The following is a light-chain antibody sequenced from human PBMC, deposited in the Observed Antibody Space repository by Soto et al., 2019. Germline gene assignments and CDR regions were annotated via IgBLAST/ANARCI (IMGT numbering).Light chain of an antibody. CDR1: QSVSSY. Sequence: EIVLTQSPATLSLSPGERATLSCRASQSVSSYLAWYQQKPGQAPSLLIYDASNRATGITARFSGSGSGTDFTLTISSLEPEDFAVYYCQQRSNWPWTFGQGTKVELQ. CDR2: DAS. J-gene: IGKJ1*01. CDR3: QQRSNWPWT. V-gene: IGKV3-11*01.